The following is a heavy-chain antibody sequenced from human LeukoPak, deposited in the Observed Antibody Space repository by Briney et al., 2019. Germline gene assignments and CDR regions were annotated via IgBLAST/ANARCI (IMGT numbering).Heavy chain of an antibody. V-gene: IGHV3-21*01. J-gene: IGHJ4*02. CDR1: GFTFSTYS. D-gene: IGHD5-18*01. CDR3: ARSYRYGFWVPFDY. CDR2: ITSSSTNI. Sequence: KPGGSLRLSCAASGFTFSTYSMHWVRQAPGKGLEWVSSITSSSTNIHYADSVKGRFIISRDNAKNSLYLQMNSLRAEDTAVYYCARSYRYGFWVPFDYWGQGTLVTVSS.